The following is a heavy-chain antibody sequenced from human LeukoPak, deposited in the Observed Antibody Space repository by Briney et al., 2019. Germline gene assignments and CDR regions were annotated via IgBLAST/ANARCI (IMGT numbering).Heavy chain of an antibody. CDR3: ARGGGDYDFWSGYYYFDY. J-gene: IGHJ4*02. V-gene: IGHV1-8*01. Sequence: EGSVQVSCKASGYTFTSYDINWVRQATGQGLEWMGWMNPNSGNTGHAQKFQGRVTMTRNTSISTAYMELSSLRSEDTAVYYCARGGGDYDFWSGYYYFDYWGQGTLVTVSS. CDR1: GYTFTSYD. CDR2: MNPNSGNT. D-gene: IGHD3-3*01.